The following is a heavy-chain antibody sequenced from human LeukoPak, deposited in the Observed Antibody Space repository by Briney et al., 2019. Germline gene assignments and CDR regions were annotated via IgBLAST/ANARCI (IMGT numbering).Heavy chain of an antibody. J-gene: IGHJ4*02. CDR1: GFTFSSYG. CDR2: IWYDGSNK. V-gene: IGHV3-33*01. Sequence: GGSLRLSCAASGFTFSSYGMHWVRQAPGKGLEWVAVIWYDGSNKYYADSVKGRFTISRDNAKNSLYLQMNGLRADDTAVYYCARDSPTVTMQYWGQGTLVTVSS. D-gene: IGHD4-17*01. CDR3: ARDSPTVTMQY.